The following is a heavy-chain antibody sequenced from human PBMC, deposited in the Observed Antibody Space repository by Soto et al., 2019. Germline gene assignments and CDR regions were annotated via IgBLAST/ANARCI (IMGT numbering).Heavy chain of an antibody. V-gene: IGHV3-23*01. Sequence: EVQLLESGGGLVQPGGSLRLSCAASGFSFSSYAMNWVRQAPGKGLEWVSVISGSGDSTYYADSVKGRFTISRDNSKKTLYLQMISLRAEDKAVYYCARRSSGWYFDYWGQGTLVIVSS. CDR1: GFSFSSYA. CDR2: ISGSGDST. CDR3: ARRSSGWYFDY. D-gene: IGHD6-19*01. J-gene: IGHJ4*02.